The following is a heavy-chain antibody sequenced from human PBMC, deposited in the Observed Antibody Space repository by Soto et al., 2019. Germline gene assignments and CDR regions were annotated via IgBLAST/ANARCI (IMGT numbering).Heavy chain of an antibody. CDR2: IYYSGST. Sequence: SETLSLTCTVSGGSISRYHWSWIRQPPGKGLEWIGYIYYSGSTYYNPSLRSRVAISVDTSKNQFSLKVSSVTAADTAVYYCASFHADYEYFFDSWGQGTLVTVSS. CDR3: ASFHADYEYFFDS. J-gene: IGHJ4*02. V-gene: IGHV4-59*01. D-gene: IGHD3-16*01. CDR1: GGSISRYH.